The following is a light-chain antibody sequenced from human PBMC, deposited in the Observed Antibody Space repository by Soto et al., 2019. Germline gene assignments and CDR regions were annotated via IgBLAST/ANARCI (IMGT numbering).Light chain of an antibody. CDR2: EVD. J-gene: IGLJ1*01. CDR1: SSDVGGYNY. V-gene: IGLV2-8*01. Sequence: QSVLTQPPSASGSPGQSVTISCTGTSSDVGGYNYVSRYQHHPGKAPKLIIYEVDERPSGVPDRFSGSKSGNTDSLTVSGLQAEDEADYYCSSYVGSNNFPYVFGTGTKVTVL. CDR3: SSYVGSNNFPYV.